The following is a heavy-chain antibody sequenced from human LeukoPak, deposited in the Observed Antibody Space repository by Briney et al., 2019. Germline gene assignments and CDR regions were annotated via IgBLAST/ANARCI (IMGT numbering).Heavy chain of an antibody. D-gene: IGHD6-13*01. J-gene: IGHJ4*02. Sequence: ASVKVSCKASGYTFTSYYMHWVRQAPGQGLEWMGIINPSGGSTSYAQKFQGGVTMTRDMSTSTVYMELSSLRSEDTAVYYCARVRSSWPYYFDYWGQGTLVTVSS. CDR2: INPSGGST. V-gene: IGHV1-46*01. CDR3: ARVRSSWPYYFDY. CDR1: GYTFTSYY.